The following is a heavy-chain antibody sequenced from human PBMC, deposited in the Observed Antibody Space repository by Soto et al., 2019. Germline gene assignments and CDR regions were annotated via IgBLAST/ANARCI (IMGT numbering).Heavy chain of an antibody. Sequence: QITLKESGPTLVKSTQTLTLTCTFSGFSLTTRGVGVGWIRQPPGKALEWLALIYWDEDKRYRPSLKSRLTXPXXTSTNQVDPMMTNMDPVDTATSCGAHSLGEDWFDTWVQGTLVTVPA. D-gene: IGHD3-16*01. CDR3: AHSLGEDWFDT. CDR1: GFSLTTRGVG. CDR2: IYWDEDK. V-gene: IGHV2-5*02. J-gene: IGHJ5*02.